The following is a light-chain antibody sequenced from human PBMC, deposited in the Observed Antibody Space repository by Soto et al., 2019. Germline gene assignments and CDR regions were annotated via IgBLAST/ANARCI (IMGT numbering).Light chain of an antibody. CDR2: AAS. V-gene: IGKV1-17*01. CDR3: LQHNTYPYS. J-gene: IGKJ2*03. CDR1: QGIGIY. Sequence: DLPMTQSPSSLSASVGDRVTITCRASQGIGIYLGWFQQKPGKAPKRLIYAASTLEGGVPSRFSGTGSGTEFTLTISSLQPEDFATYYCLQHNTYPYSFGQGTKLEIK.